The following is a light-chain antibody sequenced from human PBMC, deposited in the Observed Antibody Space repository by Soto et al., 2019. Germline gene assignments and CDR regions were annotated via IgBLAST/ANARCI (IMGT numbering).Light chain of an antibody. CDR3: MQVLQGPIT. CDR2: LGS. J-gene: IGKJ5*01. Sequence: DVVMTQSPLSLPVTPGEPASISCTSSQRLLHSDGNTYLDWYLQKTGQSPQLLIYLGSNRASGEPERCSGNGSGTDFTVKISRVEAEDVGVYYCMQVLQGPITVGQGPRLEIK. V-gene: IGKV2-28*01. CDR1: QRLLHSDGNTY.